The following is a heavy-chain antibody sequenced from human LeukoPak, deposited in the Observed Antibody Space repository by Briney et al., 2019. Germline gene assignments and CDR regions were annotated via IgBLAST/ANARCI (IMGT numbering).Heavy chain of an antibody. CDR3: ARNTYYYASRGNNWFDP. D-gene: IGHD3-22*01. J-gene: IGHJ5*02. CDR2: IDCDEDK. CDR1: GFSLSTSGMC. V-gene: IGHV2-70*11. Sequence: SGPALVKPTQTLTLTCTFSGFSLSTSGMCVSWIRHPPGKALEGLARIDCDEDKYYSTSLKTRLTISKDTSKNQVVPTMTNMDPVDTATYYCARNTYYYASRGNNWFDPWGQGTLVTVSS.